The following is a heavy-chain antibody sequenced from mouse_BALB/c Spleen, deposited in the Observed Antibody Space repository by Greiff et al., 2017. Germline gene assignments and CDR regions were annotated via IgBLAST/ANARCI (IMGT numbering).Heavy chain of an antibody. Sequence: DVKLEESGGGLVQPGGSRKLSCAASGFTFSSFGMHWVRQAPEKGLEWVAYISSGSSTIYYADTVKGRFTISRDNPKNTLFLQMTSLRSEDTAMYYCARGYCYEMVYYFDYWGQGTTLTVSS. V-gene: IGHV5-17*02. J-gene: IGHJ2*01. CDR3: ARGYCYEMVYYFDY. D-gene: IGHD2-12*01. CDR1: GFTFSSFG. CDR2: ISSGSSTI.